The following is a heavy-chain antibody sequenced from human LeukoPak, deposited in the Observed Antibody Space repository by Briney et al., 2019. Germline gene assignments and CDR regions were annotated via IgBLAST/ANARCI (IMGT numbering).Heavy chain of an antibody. D-gene: IGHD3-10*01. CDR2: IIPIFGTA. Sequence: SVKVSCKASGGTFSSYAISWVRQAPGQGLEWMGGIIPIFGTADYAQKFQGRVTITADETTNTDYMELSSLRSEDTAVYYCARSPTSGSYYAYFDYWGQGTLVTVSS. CDR1: GGTFSSYA. CDR3: ARSPTSGSYYAYFDY. J-gene: IGHJ4*02. V-gene: IGHV1-69*13.